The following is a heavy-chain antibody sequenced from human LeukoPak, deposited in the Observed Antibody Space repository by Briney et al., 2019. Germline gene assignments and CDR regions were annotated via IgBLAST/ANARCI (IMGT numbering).Heavy chain of an antibody. CDR2: ISAYNGNT. CDR1: GYTFTSYA. CDR3: ARGLQMGYSGSWYAGLDY. D-gene: IGHD6-13*01. J-gene: IGHJ4*02. V-gene: IGHV1-18*01. Sequence: ASVKVSCKASGYTFTSYAISWVRQAPGQGLEWMGWISAYNGNTNYAQKLQGRVTMTKDTSTSTAYMELRSLRSDDTAVYYCARGLQMGYSGSWYAGLDYWGQGTLVTVSS.